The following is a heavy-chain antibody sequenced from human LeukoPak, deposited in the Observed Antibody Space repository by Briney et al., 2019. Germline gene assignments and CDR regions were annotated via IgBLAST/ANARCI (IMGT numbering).Heavy chain of an antibody. CDR1: GYTFTSCG. CDR2: ISAYNGNT. CDR3: ARDFFRYGFFDY. Sequence: ASVKVSCKASGYTFTSCGISWVRQAPGQGLEWMGWISAYNGNTNYAQKLQGRVTMTTDTSTSTAYMELRSLRSDDTAVYYCARDFFRYGFFDYWGQGTLVTVSS. D-gene: IGHD4-17*01. V-gene: IGHV1-18*01. J-gene: IGHJ4*02.